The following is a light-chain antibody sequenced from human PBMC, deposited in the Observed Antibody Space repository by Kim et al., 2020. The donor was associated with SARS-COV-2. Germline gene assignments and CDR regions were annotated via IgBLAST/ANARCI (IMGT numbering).Light chain of an antibody. CDR1: QSVLYSSNNKNY. CDR3: QQYYSTPHT. J-gene: IGKJ2*01. Sequence: DIVMTQSPDSLAVSLGERATINCKSSQSVLYSSNNKNYLAWYQQKPGQPPKLLIYWASTRESGVPDRFSVSGSGTDFTLTISSLQAEDVAVYYCQQYYSTPHTFGQGTKLEI. CDR2: WAS. V-gene: IGKV4-1*01.